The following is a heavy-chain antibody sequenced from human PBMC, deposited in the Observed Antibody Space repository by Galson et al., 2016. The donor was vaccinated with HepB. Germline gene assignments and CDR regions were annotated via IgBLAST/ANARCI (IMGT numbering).Heavy chain of an antibody. J-gene: IGHJ6*03. V-gene: IGHV3-21*01. CDR3: AREGFCSSTSCYKLGYYYYYMDV. D-gene: IGHD2-2*02. CDR1: GFTFSSYS. Sequence: SLRLSCAASGFTFSSYSMNWVRQAPGKGLEWVSSISSSSSYIYYGDSVKGRFTISRDNAKNSLFLQMNSLRDEDTAVYYCAREGFCSSTSCYKLGYYYYYMDVWGKGTTGTVS. CDR2: ISSSSSYI.